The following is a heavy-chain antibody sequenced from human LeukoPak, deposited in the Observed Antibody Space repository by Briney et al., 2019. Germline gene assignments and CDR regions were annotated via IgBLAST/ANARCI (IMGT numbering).Heavy chain of an antibody. CDR1: GYTFTSYA. CDR2: INTNTGNP. D-gene: IGHD2-15*01. Sequence: ASVKVSCKASGYTFTSYAMNWVRQAPGQGLEWMGWINTNTGNPTYAQGFTGRFVFSLDTSVSTAYLQISSLKAEDTAVYYCARDLRPRYCSGGSCPLGFDYWGQGTLVTVSS. CDR3: ARDLRPRYCSGGSCPLGFDY. V-gene: IGHV7-4-1*02. J-gene: IGHJ4*02.